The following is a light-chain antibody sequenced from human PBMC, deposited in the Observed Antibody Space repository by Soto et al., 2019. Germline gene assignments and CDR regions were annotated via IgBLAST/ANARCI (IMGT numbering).Light chain of an antibody. CDR2: AAS. J-gene: IGKJ4*01. V-gene: IGKV1-6*01. Sequence: AIQMTQSPSSLSASVGDRVTITCRASRDIGNDLGWYQQKPGKAPKHLIFAASNLQSGVPSRFSGGGSGTDFTLTISSLQADDFATYYCLQYSGYVPTFGGGTKVEIK. CDR3: LQYSGYVPT. CDR1: RDIGND.